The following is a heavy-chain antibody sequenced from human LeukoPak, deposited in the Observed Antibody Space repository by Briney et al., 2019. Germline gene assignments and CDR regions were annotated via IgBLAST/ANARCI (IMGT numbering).Heavy chain of an antibody. Sequence: ASVKVSCKASGYTFTSYGISWVRQAPGQGLEWIGWISAYNGNTNYAQKLQGRVTMTTDTSTSTAYMELRSLRSDDTAVYYCARRPRFGELLYADYWGQGTLVTVSS. CDR1: GYTFTSYG. V-gene: IGHV1-18*01. CDR2: ISAYNGNT. CDR3: ARRPRFGELLYADY. J-gene: IGHJ4*02. D-gene: IGHD3-10*02.